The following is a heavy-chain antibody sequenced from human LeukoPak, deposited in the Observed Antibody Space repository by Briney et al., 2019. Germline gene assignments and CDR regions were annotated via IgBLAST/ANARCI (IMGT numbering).Heavy chain of an antibody. CDR3: ATDRSNSWVDY. V-gene: IGHV3-30*02. Sequence: PGGSLRLSCAAPGLTFRNYGMHWVRQAPGKGLEWVAFIWYDGSNKYYVDSVKGRFTISRDNSKNTLFLQMSSLRVDDTAVYYCATDRSNSWVDYWGLGTLVTVAS. D-gene: IGHD6-19*01. CDR1: GLTFRNYG. J-gene: IGHJ4*02. CDR2: IWYDGSNK.